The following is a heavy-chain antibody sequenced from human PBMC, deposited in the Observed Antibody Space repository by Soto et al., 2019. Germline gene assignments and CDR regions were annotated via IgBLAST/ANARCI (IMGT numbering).Heavy chain of an antibody. CDR2: ISAYNGNT. V-gene: IGHV1-18*01. CDR1: GYTFTSYG. Sequence: ASVKVSCKASGYTFTSYGISWVRQAPGQGLEWMGWISAYNGNTNYAQKLQGRVTMTTDTSTSTAYMELRSLRSDDTAVYYCAREGAGRLRSPDYYYNYMDVWGKGTTVTVSS. CDR3: AREGAGRLRSPDYYYNYMDV. D-gene: IGHD5-12*01. J-gene: IGHJ6*03.